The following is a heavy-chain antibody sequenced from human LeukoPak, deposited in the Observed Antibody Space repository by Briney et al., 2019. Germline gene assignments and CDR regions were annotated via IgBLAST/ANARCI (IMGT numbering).Heavy chain of an antibody. J-gene: IGHJ5*02. CDR3: ARELYSSSAINWFDP. CDR1: GYTFIDYY. Sequence: ASMKVCCKASGYTFIDYYMHWVRQAPGQGLEWMGRINPNSGGTNYAQKFQNRVTMTRDTSITTAYMELSRLRSDDTAMYYCARELYSSSAINWFDPWGQGTLVTVSS. CDR2: INPNSGGT. V-gene: IGHV1-2*06. D-gene: IGHD6-6*01.